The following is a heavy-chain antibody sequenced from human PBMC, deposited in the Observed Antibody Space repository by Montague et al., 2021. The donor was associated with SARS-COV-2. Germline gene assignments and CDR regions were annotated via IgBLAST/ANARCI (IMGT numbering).Heavy chain of an antibody. D-gene: IGHD3-10*01. J-gene: IGHJ5*02. Sequence: SETLSPTCTVSGGSMSDHYWAWIRQPPGKGLEWLAYIYYSGGINSNASLKSRVSMSVDTSKNQFSLKLTSVTAADTAVYYCARAVSVRRAVNWFDPWGQGTLVTVSS. V-gene: IGHV4-59*11. CDR3: ARAVSVRRAVNWFDP. CDR2: IYYSGGI. CDR1: GGSMSDHY.